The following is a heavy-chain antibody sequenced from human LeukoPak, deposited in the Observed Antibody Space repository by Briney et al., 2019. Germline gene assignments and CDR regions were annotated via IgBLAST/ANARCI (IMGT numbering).Heavy chain of an antibody. CDR2: ISSSSSYI. CDR1: GFTFSSYS. Sequence: GGSLRLSCAASGFTFSSYSMNWVRQAPGKGLEWVSSISSSSSYIYYADSVKGRFTISRDNAKNSLYLQMNSLRAEDTAVYYCARVLGYCSSTSCYTDYWGQGTLVTVSS. V-gene: IGHV3-21*01. CDR3: ARVLGYCSSTSCYTDY. D-gene: IGHD2-2*02. J-gene: IGHJ4*02.